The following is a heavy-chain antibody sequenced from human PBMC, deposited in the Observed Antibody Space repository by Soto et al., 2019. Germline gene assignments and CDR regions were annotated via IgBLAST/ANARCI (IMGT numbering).Heavy chain of an antibody. D-gene: IGHD2-2*01. CDR2: ISASNGNR. Sequence: QVQLVQSGAEVKKPGASVKVSCKASGYDFSSYGISWVRQAPGQGLEWMGWISASNGNRDYAQQFQGRVTMTSETSRTTAYMELRSLRSDDTAVYYCVRDPQRNDYWGQGTLV. J-gene: IGHJ4*02. CDR3: VRDPQRNDY. V-gene: IGHV1-18*04. CDR1: GYDFSSYG.